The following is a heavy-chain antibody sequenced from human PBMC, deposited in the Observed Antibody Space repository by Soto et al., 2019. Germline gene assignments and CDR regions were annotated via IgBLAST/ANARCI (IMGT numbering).Heavy chain of an antibody. J-gene: IGHJ4*02. D-gene: IGHD5-18*01. Sequence: LSLTCTVSGGSINNYYWTWIRQPPGKGLEWIGYIYHSGGTNHNPSLKSRVTISVDASKNQFSLKLNSVTAADTAIYYCARNRLGYAYGPFDYWGQGTLVTVSS. V-gene: IGHV4-59*01. CDR2: IYHSGGT. CDR1: GGSINNYY. CDR3: ARNRLGYAYGPFDY.